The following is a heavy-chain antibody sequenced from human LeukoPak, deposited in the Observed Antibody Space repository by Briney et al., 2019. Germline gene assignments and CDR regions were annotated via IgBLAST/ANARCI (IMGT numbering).Heavy chain of an antibody. Sequence: PSETLSLTCTVPGGSISSGDYYWSWIRQPLGKGLEWIGYIYYSGSTYYNPSLKSRVTISVDTSKNQFSLKLSSVTAADTAVYYCARGGYYGSGSYYNAANWFDPWGQGTLVTVSS. J-gene: IGHJ5*02. CDR1: GGSISSGDYY. D-gene: IGHD3-10*01. CDR2: IYYSGST. CDR3: ARGGYYGSGSYYNAANWFDP. V-gene: IGHV4-30-4*01.